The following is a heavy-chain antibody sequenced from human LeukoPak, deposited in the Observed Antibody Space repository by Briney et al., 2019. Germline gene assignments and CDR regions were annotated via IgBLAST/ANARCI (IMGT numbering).Heavy chain of an antibody. V-gene: IGHV4-31*03. CDR2: IYSSGT. D-gene: IGHD2-21*01. J-gene: IGHJ4*02. CDR1: GGSISSGGDY. CDR3: ARVLVSGEYYFDY. Sequence: TPSETLSLTCTVSGGSISSGGDYWSWIRQHPGKGLEWIGYIYSSGTYYSPSLKSRVTISADTSKNQFSLKVTSVTTADTAVYYCARVLVSGEYYFDYGGQGTLVTVSS.